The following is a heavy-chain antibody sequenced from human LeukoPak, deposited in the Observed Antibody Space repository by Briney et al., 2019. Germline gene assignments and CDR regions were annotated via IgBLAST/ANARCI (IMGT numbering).Heavy chain of an antibody. CDR2: IYISGSGST. V-gene: IGHV4-4*07. J-gene: IGHJ6*03. CDR3: ARVRVGYYYDSGTSQPYYYYYYMDV. Sequence: PSETLSLTCTVSGGSISSYYWSWIRQPAGKGLEWIGRIYISGSGSTNYNPSLKSRVTISVDTSKSQFSLNLSSVTAADTAVYYYARVRVGYYYDSGTSQPYYYYYYMDVWGKGTPVTVSS. CDR1: GGSISSYY. D-gene: IGHD3-10*01.